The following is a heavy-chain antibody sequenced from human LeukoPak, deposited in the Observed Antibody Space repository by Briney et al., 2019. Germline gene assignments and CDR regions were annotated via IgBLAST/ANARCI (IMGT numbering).Heavy chain of an antibody. V-gene: IGHV4-30-4*01. Sequence: PSETLPLTCTVSGGSISSGDYYWSWIRQPPGKGLEWIGYIYYSGSTYYNPSLKSRVTISVDTSKDQFSLKLSSVTAADTAVYYCAGHRGFGESHFDYWGQGTLVTVSS. D-gene: IGHD3-10*01. CDR1: GGSISSGDYY. J-gene: IGHJ4*02. CDR3: AGHRGFGESHFDY. CDR2: IYYSGST.